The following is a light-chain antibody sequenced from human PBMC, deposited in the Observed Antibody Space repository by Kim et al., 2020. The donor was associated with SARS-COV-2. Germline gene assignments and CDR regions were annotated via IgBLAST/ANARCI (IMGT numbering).Light chain of an antibody. CDR3: QSADSSGTYWV. V-gene: IGLV3-25*03. Sequence: PGQTARISCSVDALPKQYAYWYQQKPGQAPVLVIYKDSERPSGIPERFSGSSSGTTVTLTISGVQAEDEADYYCQSADSSGTYWVFGGGTKLTVL. CDR1: ALPKQY. J-gene: IGLJ3*02. CDR2: KDS.